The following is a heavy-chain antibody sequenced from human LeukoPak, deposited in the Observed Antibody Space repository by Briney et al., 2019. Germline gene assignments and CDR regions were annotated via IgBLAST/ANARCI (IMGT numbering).Heavy chain of an antibody. Sequence: KPGGSLRLSCAASGFTFSDYYMSWIRQAPGKGLEWVSYISSSGSTIYYADSVKGRFTISRDNAKYSLYLQMNSLRAEDTAVYYCARDHRIVVVPAATDYYYYGMDVWGQGTTVTVSS. CDR1: GFTFSDYY. CDR2: ISSSGSTI. D-gene: IGHD2-2*01. J-gene: IGHJ6*02. CDR3: ARDHRIVVVPAATDYYYYGMDV. V-gene: IGHV3-11*01.